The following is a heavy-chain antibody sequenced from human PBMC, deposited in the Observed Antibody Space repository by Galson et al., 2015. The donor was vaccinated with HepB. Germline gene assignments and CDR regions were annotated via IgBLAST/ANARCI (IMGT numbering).Heavy chain of an antibody. CDR1: GSIFNDYG. Sequence: SLRLSCAASGSIFNDYGMHWVRQAPGKGLEWVAVISYDGSKEFYANSVKGRFTISRDNSKNTLDLQMNSLRGEDTAVYYCAKDPETYHYDRTGYYYYYGMDVWGQGTTVTVSS. V-gene: IGHV3-30*18. D-gene: IGHD3-22*01. CDR2: ISYDGSKE. J-gene: IGHJ6*02. CDR3: AKDPETYHYDRTGYYYYYGMDV.